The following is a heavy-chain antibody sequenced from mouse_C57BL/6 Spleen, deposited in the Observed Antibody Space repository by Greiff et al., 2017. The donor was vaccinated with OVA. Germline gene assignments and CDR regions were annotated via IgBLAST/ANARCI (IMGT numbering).Heavy chain of an antibody. CDR3: ARSSNYLYYAMDD. D-gene: IGHD2-5*01. CDR1: GYSITSGYS. Sequence: ESGPGLVKPSQSLSLTCSVTGYSITSGYSWNWIRQFPGNKLEWMGYISYDGSNNYNPSLKNRISITRDTSKNQFFLKLNSVTTEDTATYYCARSSNYLYYAMDDWGQGTSVTVSS. CDR2: ISYDGSN. J-gene: IGHJ4*01. V-gene: IGHV3-6*01.